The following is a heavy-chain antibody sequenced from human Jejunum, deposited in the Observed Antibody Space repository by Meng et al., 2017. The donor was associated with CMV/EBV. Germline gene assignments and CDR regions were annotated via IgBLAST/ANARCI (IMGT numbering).Heavy chain of an antibody. V-gene: IGHV4-61*03. D-gene: IGHD1-26*01. CDR1: GGSVSSSYYY. Sequence: SGGSVSSSYYYWSWIRQPPGKGLGWIGSIYYRGSTNYNPSLKSRVTISIDTSKNHFSLNLSSVTAADTAVYYCARDKGGSYQANGFDPWGQGTLVTVSS. CDR2: IYYRGST. CDR3: ARDKGGSYQANGFDP. J-gene: IGHJ5*02.